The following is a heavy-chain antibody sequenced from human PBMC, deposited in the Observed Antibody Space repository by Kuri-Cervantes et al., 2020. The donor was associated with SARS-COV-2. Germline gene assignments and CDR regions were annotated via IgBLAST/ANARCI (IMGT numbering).Heavy chain of an antibody. CDR2: IEQDGSEK. CDR3: ARWVRGVIFNHYYYGMDV. V-gene: IGHV3-7*03. J-gene: IGHJ6*02. Sequence: GESLKISCAASGFTFSDYYMSWIRQAPGKGLEWVANIEQDGSEKYYVDSVKGRFTISRDNAKNSLYLQMNSLRAEDTAVYYCARWVRGVIFNHYYYGMDVWGQGTTVTVSS. CDR1: GFTFSDYY. D-gene: IGHD3-10*01.